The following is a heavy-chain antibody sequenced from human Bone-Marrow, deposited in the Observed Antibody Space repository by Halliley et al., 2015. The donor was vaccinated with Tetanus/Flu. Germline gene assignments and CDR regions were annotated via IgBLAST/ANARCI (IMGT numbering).Heavy chain of an antibody. D-gene: IGHD3-22*01. J-gene: IGHJ4*02. CDR3: ARHFYDSSGYPVGY. V-gene: IGHV4-59*08. CDR1: GGSISSYY. CDR2: IYYSGST. Sequence: TLSLTCTVSGGSISSYYWSWIRQPPGKGLEWIGYIYYSGSTNYNPSLKSRVTISVDTSKNQFSLKLGSVTAAGTAVYYCARHFYDSSGYPVGYWGQGTLVTVSS.